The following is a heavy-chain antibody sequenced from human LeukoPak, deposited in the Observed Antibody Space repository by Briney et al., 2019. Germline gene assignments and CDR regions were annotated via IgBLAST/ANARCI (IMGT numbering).Heavy chain of an antibody. D-gene: IGHD4-23*01. CDR1: GFTFSSYA. J-gene: IGHJ5*02. CDR3: AKDLGNYGDYVGWFDP. V-gene: IGHV3-23*01. Sequence: GGSLRLSCAASGFTFSSYAMSWVRQAPGKGLEWVSAISGSGGSTYYADSVKGRFTISRDNSKNTLYLQMKDLRAEDTAVYYCAKDLGNYGDYVGWFDPWGQGTLVTVSS. CDR2: ISGSGGST.